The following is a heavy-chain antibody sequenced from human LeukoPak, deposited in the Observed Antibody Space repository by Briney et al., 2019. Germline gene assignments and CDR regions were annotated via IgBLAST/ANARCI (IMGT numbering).Heavy chain of an antibody. CDR2: ITGSGPTT. V-gene: IGHV3-23*01. Sequence: GGSLRLSCVASGFTFSNHAMTWVRQAPGKGLEWVSAITGSGPTTFYADSVKGRFTISRDNAKNTLYLQMNSLRAEDTAVYYCARDLPYYDYVWGSYRYTDYFDYWGQGTLVTVSS. D-gene: IGHD3-16*02. J-gene: IGHJ4*02. CDR3: ARDLPYYDYVWGSYRYTDYFDY. CDR1: GFTFSNHA.